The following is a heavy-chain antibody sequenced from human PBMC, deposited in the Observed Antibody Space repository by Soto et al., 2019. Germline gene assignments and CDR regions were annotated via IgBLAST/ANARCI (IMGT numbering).Heavy chain of an antibody. D-gene: IGHD2-2*01. CDR1: GGPISSYY. J-gene: IGHJ3*02. Sequence: PSETLSLTCTVSGGPISSYYWSWIRQPPEKGLEWIGYVHYSGTTNYNPSLQGRVTMSVDTSKNQFSLSLTSVTTVDTAVYYCIGTSRDFDIWGQGISVTVSS. CDR2: VHYSGTT. CDR3: IGTSRDFDI. V-gene: IGHV4-59*01.